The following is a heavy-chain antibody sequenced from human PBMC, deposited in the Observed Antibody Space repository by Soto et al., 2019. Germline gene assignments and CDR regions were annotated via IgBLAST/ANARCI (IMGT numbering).Heavy chain of an antibody. D-gene: IGHD3-22*01. CDR2: INPKSGGA. CDR1: GYVFTGYY. CDR3: VRDYYDGSASYGFEF. Sequence: ASVKVSCKASGYVFTGYYIHWVRQAPGQGLEWMGWINPKSGGANIAQKFQGWVTLTRDTSISTTYMEVNRLTSNDTAVYYCVRDYYDGSASYGFEFWGQGTPVTVS. J-gene: IGHJ4*03. V-gene: IGHV1-2*04.